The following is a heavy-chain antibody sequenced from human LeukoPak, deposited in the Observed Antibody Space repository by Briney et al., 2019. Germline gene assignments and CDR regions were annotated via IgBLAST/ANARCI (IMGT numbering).Heavy chain of an antibody. CDR3: ARKASIRGGFH. V-gene: IGHV4-30-2*01. CDR1: GGSISSGGYS. CDR2: IYHSGST. Sequence: PSETLSLTCAVSGGSISSGGYSWSWIRQPPGKGLEWIGYIYHSGSTYYNPSLKSRITISVDTSKNQFSLKLISVTAADTAVYYCARKASIRGGFHWGQGTLVTVSS. J-gene: IGHJ4*02. D-gene: IGHD2-2*01.